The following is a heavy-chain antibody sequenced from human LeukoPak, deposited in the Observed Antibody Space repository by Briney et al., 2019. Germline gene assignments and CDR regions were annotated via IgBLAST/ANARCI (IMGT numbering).Heavy chain of an antibody. V-gene: IGHV1-2*06. Sequence: ASVKVSCKASGYTFTGYYMHWVRQAPGQGLEWMGRINPNSGGTNYAQKFQGRVTMTRDTSISTAYMELSRLRSDDTAVYYCAREIRSTVTTFFDYWGQGTLVTVSS. CDR3: AREIRSTVTTFFDY. CDR1: GYTFTGYY. CDR2: INPNSGGT. D-gene: IGHD4-17*01. J-gene: IGHJ4*02.